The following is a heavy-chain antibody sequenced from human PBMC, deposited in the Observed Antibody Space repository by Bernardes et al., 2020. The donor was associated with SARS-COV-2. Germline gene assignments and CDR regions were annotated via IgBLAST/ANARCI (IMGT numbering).Heavy chain of an antibody. V-gene: IGHV4-34*01. Sequence: ETLSLTCAVYGGSFSAYYWSWIRQPPGKGLEWIADINHRGSTNYSPSLKSRLTISIDTSKNQFSLNMSSVSAADTAVYYCARLDYYYGSGSYSLDYWGQGSLVTVSS. CDR2: INHRGST. D-gene: IGHD3-10*01. CDR1: GGSFSAYY. CDR3: ARLDYYYGSGSYSLDY. J-gene: IGHJ4*02.